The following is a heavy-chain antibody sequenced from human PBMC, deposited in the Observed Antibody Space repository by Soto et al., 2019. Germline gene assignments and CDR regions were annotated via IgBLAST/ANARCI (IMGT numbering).Heavy chain of an antibody. CDR2: IKDDGSEI. D-gene: IGHD3-16*01. J-gene: IGHJ4*02. CDR1: GFTFSTDW. V-gene: IGHV3-7*01. CDR3: ARDSYTKGDY. Sequence: EVQLVESGGGLVQPGGSLRLSCVASGFTFSTDWMSWVRQAPGKGLEWVANIKDDGSEINYVDSVKDRFTISRDNAKNSLYLQMNSLRAEDTAVYCCARDSYTKGDYWGQGTLVTVSS.